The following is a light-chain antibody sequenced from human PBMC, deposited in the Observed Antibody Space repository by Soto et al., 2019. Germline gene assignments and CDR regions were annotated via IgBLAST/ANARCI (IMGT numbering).Light chain of an antibody. CDR2: AVS. CDR3: QNSYGTNRT. CDR1: QSISTY. J-gene: IGKJ1*01. V-gene: IGKV1-39*01. Sequence: DIQMTQSPSSLSASVGDRVTITCRASQSISTYLNWYQHKPGKAPKVLIYAVSSLQSGVPSRFSGSGSGTDFTLTITSLQPEDSATYYCQNSYGTNRTLGQGTK.